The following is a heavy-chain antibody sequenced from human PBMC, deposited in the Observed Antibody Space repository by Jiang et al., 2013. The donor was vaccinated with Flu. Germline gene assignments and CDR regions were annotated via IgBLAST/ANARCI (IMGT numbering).Heavy chain of an antibody. J-gene: IGHJ4*02. CDR3: ARVGTVRGTKFDY. D-gene: IGHD4-17*01. CDR1: GGSISSYY. CDR2: IYYSGST. V-gene: IGHV4-59*01. Sequence: ETLSLTCTVSGGSISSYYWSWIRQPPGKGLEWIGYIYYSGSTNYNPSLKSRVTISVDTSKNQFSLKLSSVTAADTAMYYCARVGTVRGTKFDYWGQGTLVTVSS.